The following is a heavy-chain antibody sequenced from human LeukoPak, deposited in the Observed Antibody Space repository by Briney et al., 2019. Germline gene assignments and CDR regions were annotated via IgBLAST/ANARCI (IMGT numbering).Heavy chain of an antibody. CDR3: ARGDVGAFDL. Sequence: GRSLRLSCAASGFSFSSYGMHWVRQTPGKGLEWVAVISYDGSNKYYADSVKGRFTISRDNSKNTLYLQMNSLRAEDTAVYYCARGDVGAFDLWGQGTLVSVSS. D-gene: IGHD1-26*01. J-gene: IGHJ4*02. CDR2: ISYDGSNK. V-gene: IGHV3-30*03. CDR1: GFSFSSYG.